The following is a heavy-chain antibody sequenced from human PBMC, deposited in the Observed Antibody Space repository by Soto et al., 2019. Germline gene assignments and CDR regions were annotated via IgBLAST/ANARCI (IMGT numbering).Heavy chain of an antibody. D-gene: IGHD6-6*01. J-gene: IGHJ6*02. CDR2: MNPNSGNT. V-gene: IGHV1-8*01. Sequence: ASVKVSCKASGYTFTSYDINWVRQATGQGLEWMGWMNPNSGNTGYAQKFQGRVTMTRNTSISTAYMELSRLRSEDTAEYYCARDWMYSSSSSGMDVWGQGTTVTVSS. CDR3: ARDWMYSSSSSGMDV. CDR1: GYTFTSYD.